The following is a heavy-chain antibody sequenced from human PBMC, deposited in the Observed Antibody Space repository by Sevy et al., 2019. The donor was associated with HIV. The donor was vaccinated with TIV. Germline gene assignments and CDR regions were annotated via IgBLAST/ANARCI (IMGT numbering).Heavy chain of an antibody. Sequence: SETLSLTCTVSDGSISSLNYYWSWIRQHPGKGLEWIGYIYYSERTNYNPSLKSRVIISVDTSKNQFSLRLSSVTAAETAVYYCARANAYLTSDAFDIWGQGTMVTVSS. CDR3: ARANAYLTSDAFDI. CDR1: DGSISSLNYY. J-gene: IGHJ3*02. V-gene: IGHV4-31*03. CDR2: IYYSERT. D-gene: IGHD1-26*01.